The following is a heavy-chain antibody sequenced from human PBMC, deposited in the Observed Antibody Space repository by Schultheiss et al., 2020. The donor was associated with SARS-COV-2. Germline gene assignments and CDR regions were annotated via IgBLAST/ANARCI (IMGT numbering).Heavy chain of an antibody. Sequence: SETLSLTCTVSGGSISSYYWSWIRQPPGKGLEWIGYIYYSGSTNYNPSLKSRVTISVDTSKNQFSLKLSYVTAADTAVYYCARGPYYDFWCGYSVYYYYGRDVWGQGTTGNVAS. V-gene: IGHV4-59*01. CDR2: IYYSGST. CDR3: ARGPYYDFWCGYSVYYYYGRDV. D-gene: IGHD3-3*01. J-gene: IGHJ6*02. CDR1: GGSISSYY.